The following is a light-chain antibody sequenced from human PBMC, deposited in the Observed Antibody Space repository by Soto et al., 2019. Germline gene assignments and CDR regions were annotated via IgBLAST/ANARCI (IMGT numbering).Light chain of an antibody. CDR2: GAS. V-gene: IGKV3-15*01. J-gene: IGKJ2*01. CDR3: QQYNKWPPTESLYT. Sequence: EIVMTQSPATLSVSPGERATLSCRASQSVSSNLAWYQQKPGQAPRLLIYGASTRATGIPARFSGSGSGTEFTLTISSLQSEDFAVYYCQQYNKWPPTESLYTFGQGTKLEIK. CDR1: QSVSSN.